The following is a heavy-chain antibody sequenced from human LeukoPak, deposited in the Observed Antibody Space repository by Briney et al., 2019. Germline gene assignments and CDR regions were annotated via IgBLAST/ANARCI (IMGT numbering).Heavy chain of an antibody. D-gene: IGHD6-19*01. Sequence: GGSLRLSCAASGFSFSDYYVSWIRQAPGKGLECVSYISSRGTTIYYADSVKGRFTISRDNAKNSLYLQMNSLRAEDTAVYYCARDLPSSGVDYWGQGTLVTVSS. CDR1: GFSFSDYY. CDR2: ISSRGTTI. V-gene: IGHV3-11*04. J-gene: IGHJ4*02. CDR3: ARDLPSSGVDY.